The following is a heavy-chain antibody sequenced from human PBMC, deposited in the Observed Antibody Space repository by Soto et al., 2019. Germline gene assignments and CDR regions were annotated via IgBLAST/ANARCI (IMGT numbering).Heavy chain of an antibody. J-gene: IGHJ4*02. Sequence: GKVCCKASGFTFTSSAVQWVRQARGQRLEWIGWIVVGSGNTNYAQKFQERVTITRDMSTSTAYMELSSLRSEDAAVYYCAAEPPNLFGGLGYCGQVPLVTV. D-gene: IGHD3-3*01. V-gene: IGHV1-58*01. CDR2: IVVGSGNT. CDR1: GFTFTSSA. CDR3: AAEPPNLFGGLGY.